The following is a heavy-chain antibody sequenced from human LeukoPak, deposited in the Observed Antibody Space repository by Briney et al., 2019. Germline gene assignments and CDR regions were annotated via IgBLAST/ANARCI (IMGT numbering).Heavy chain of an antibody. CDR1: GFTVSSNY. CDR2: FYSGGST. D-gene: IGHD2-15*01. J-gene: IGHJ1*01. CDR3: ANYCSGGSCYSALGYFQH. V-gene: IGHV3-66*01. Sequence: GGSLRLSCAASGFTVSSNYMSWVRQAPGKGLEWAQVFYSGGSTYYADSVKGRFTISRDNSKNTLYLQMNSLRAEDTAVYYCANYCSGGSCYSALGYFQHWGQGTLVTVSS.